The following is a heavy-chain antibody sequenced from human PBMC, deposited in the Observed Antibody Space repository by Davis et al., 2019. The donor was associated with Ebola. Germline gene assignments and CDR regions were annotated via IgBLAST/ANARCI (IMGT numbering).Heavy chain of an antibody. Sequence: GESLMTSCAASGITFDDYDMHWVRQAPGKGLEWVSLISGDGGSTYYADPVKGRFTISRDNSKNSLYLQMNSLRTEDTALYYCARDSLDRGGLYYYGMDVWGQGTTVTVSS. V-gene: IGHV3-43*02. CDR1: GITFDDYD. CDR3: ARDSLDRGGLYYYGMDV. CDR2: ISGDGGST. D-gene: IGHD3-10*01. J-gene: IGHJ6*02.